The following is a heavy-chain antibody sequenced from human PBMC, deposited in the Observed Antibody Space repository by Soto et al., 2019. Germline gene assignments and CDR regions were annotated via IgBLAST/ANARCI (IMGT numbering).Heavy chain of an antibody. J-gene: IGHJ4*02. Sequence: SGGSLRLSXAASGFTMSTYSVTWVRQAPGKGLEWVSGISVTPGITFYADSVKGRFTISRDSSNNAVYLQMNSLRAEDTAMYFCSKWSGYGDLWGQGTLVTVSS. CDR1: GFTMSTYS. D-gene: IGHD5-12*01. CDR3: SKWSGYGDL. CDR2: ISVTPGIT. V-gene: IGHV3-23*01.